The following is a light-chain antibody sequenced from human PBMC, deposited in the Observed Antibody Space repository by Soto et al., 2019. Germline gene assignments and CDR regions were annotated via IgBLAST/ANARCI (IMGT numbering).Light chain of an antibody. J-gene: IGKJ2*01. V-gene: IGKV3-15*01. CDR2: GAS. CDR1: QSVSSN. Sequence: EIVMTQSPATLSVSPGERATLSCRASQSVSSNLAWYQQKPGQAPRLLIYGASTRATGIPARFSGSGSGTEFTLTISSLQPDDFASYYCQQYNIYPYTFGQGTKVDIK. CDR3: QQYNIYPYT.